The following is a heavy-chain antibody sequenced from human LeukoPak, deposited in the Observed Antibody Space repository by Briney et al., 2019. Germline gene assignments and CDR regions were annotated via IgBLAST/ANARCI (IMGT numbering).Heavy chain of an antibody. V-gene: IGHV3-64*02. D-gene: IGHD6-19*01. CDR3: ASGALASGWHGLDY. Sequence: GRSLRLSCAASGLTFSSYTMHWVRQAPGKGLEYVSAISSNGGSTYYADSVKGRFTISRDNSKSTLYLQMGSLRAEDMALYYCASGALASGWHGLDYWGQGTLVTVSS. CDR1: GLTFSSYT. J-gene: IGHJ4*02. CDR2: ISSNGGST.